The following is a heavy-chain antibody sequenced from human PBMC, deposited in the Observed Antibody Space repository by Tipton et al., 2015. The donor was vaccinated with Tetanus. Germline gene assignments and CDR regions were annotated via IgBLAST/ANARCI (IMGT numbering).Heavy chain of an antibody. CDR2: IDPNSGGT. Sequence: QLVQSGAEVKKPGASVKVSCKASGYTFSDYYMYWVRQAPGQGLEWVGWIDPNSGGTVYAPKFQGRVTMTRDTSISTAYMELSSLRSDDTAVYYCGRDRGNYIDYGMDVWGPGTTVSVS. V-gene: IGHV1-2*02. D-gene: IGHD3-22*01. J-gene: IGHJ6*02. CDR3: GRDRGNYIDYGMDV. CDR1: GYTFSDYY.